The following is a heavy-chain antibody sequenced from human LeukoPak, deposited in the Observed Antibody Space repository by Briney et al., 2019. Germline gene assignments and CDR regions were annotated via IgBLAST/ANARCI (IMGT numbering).Heavy chain of an antibody. CDR3: ALGTINKDYYFGMDV. V-gene: IGHV3-11*01. Sequence: GGSLRLSCAASGFTFSDYYMSWIRQAPGKGLEWLSYISNTGSTVFYADSVMGRFTVSRDNAKRSLYLQIKSLRDDDTAVYHCALGTINKDYYFGMDVWGQGTTVTVSS. J-gene: IGHJ6*02. CDR2: ISNTGSTV. CDR1: GFTFSDYY. D-gene: IGHD2-8*01.